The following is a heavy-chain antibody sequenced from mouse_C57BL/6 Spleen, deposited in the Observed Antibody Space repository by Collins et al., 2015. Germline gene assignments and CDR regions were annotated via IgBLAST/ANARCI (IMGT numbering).Heavy chain of an antibody. CDR3: ARRVLTGTYYFDY. Sequence: QVTLKESGPGILQPSQTLSLTCSFSGFSLSTSGMGVSWIRQPSGKGLEWLAHIYWDDDKRYNPSLKSRLTISKDTSSNQVFLKITSVDTADTATYYCARRVLTGTYYFDYWGQGTTLTVSS. J-gene: IGHJ2*01. CDR2: IYWDDDK. V-gene: IGHV8-12*01. D-gene: IGHD4-1*01. CDR1: GFSLSTSGMG.